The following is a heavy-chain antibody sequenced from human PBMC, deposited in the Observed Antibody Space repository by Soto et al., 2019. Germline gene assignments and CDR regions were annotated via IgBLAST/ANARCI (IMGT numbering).Heavy chain of an antibody. CDR3: ARDLDYYDSSGYSHAFDP. D-gene: IGHD3-22*01. CDR1: GGSISSYY. J-gene: IGHJ5*02. V-gene: IGHV4-59*01. Sequence: QVQLQESGPGLVKPSETLSLTCTVSGGSISSYYWSWIRQPPGKGLEWIGYIYYSGSTNYNPSLKSRVTISVDTSKNQFSLKLSSVTAADTAVYYCARDLDYYDSSGYSHAFDPWGQGTLVTVSS. CDR2: IYYSGST.